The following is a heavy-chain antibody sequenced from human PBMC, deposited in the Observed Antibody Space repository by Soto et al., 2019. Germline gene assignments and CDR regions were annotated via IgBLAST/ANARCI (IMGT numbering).Heavy chain of an antibody. Sequence: SVKVSCKASGFTFTSSAVQWVRQARGQRLEWIGWIVVGSGNTNYAQKFQERVTITRDMSTSTAYMELSSLRSEDTAVYYCAAKYSYGYSLPLDVWGKGTTVTVSS. J-gene: IGHJ6*04. CDR3: AAKYSYGYSLPLDV. CDR2: IVVGSGNT. D-gene: IGHD5-18*01. CDR1: GFTFTSSA. V-gene: IGHV1-58*01.